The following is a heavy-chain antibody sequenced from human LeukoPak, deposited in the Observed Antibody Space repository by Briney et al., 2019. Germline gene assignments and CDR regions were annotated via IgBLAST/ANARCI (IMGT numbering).Heavy chain of an antibody. D-gene: IGHD1-1*01. CDR3: ARGRGGRTGLNYFDY. CDR1: GFTFSSYA. V-gene: IGHV3-23*01. CDR2: ISGSGGST. J-gene: IGHJ4*02. Sequence: GGSLRLSCAASGFTFSSYALSWVRQAPGKGLEWVSGISGSGGSTYYADSVKGRFTISRDNSKNTLYLQMSSLRAEDTAVYYCARGRGGRTGLNYFDYWGQGTLVTVSS.